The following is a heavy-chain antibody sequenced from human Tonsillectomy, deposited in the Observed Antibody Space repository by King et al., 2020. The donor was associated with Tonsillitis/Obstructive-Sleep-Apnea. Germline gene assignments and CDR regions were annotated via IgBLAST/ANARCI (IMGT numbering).Heavy chain of an antibody. D-gene: IGHD6-13*01. CDR3: ARVRAAAGIGY. CDR1: GGSFSGYY. Sequence: VQLQQWGAGLLKPSETLSLTCAVYGGSFSGYYWSWIRQPPGKGLEWIGEINHSGSTNYNPSLKSRVTISVDTSKNQFSLTLSSVTAADTAVYYCARVRAAAGIGYWGQGTLVTVSS. CDR2: INHSGST. V-gene: IGHV4-34*01. J-gene: IGHJ4*02.